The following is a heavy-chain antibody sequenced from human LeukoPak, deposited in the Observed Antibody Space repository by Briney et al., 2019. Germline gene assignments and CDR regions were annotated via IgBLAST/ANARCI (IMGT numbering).Heavy chain of an antibody. CDR3: ARAPASPDWFDP. CDR1: GGSISNSNW. D-gene: IGHD2-2*01. Sequence: PSETLSLTCAVSGGSISNSNWWSWVRQPPGKGLEWIGEIYHSGSTNYNPPLKSRVTISVDKSKNQFSLKLSSVTAADTAVYYCARAPASPDWFDPWGQGTLVTVSS. CDR2: IYHSGST. J-gene: IGHJ5*02. V-gene: IGHV4-4*02.